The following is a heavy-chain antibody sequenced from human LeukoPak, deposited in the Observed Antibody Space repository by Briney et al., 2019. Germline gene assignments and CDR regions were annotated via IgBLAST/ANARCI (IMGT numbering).Heavy chain of an antibody. CDR2: INPNSGGT. CDR1: GYTFTRYY. CDR3: ANNDYYDSSGYYYSGNAFDI. J-gene: IGHJ3*02. V-gene: IGHV1-2*02. D-gene: IGHD3-22*01. Sequence: ASVKVSCKASGYTFTRYYMHSVRQAPGQGREWMGWINPNSGGTNYAQKFQGRVNMTRNTSISTAYMEVSRLRSDDTAVYYCANNDYYDSSGYYYSGNAFDIWGQGTMVTVSS.